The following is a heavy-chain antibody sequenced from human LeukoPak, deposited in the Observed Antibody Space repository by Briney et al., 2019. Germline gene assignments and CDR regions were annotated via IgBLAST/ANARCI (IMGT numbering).Heavy chain of an antibody. Sequence: PSETLSLTCAVYGGSFCGYYWSWIRQPPGKGLEWIGEINHSGSTNYNPSLKSRVTISVDTSKNQFSLKLSSVTAADTAVYYCARCPLGYCSSTSCSEVRWFDPWGQGTLVTVSS. CDR1: GGSFCGYY. D-gene: IGHD2-2*01. V-gene: IGHV4-34*01. CDR3: ARCPLGYCSSTSCSEVRWFDP. J-gene: IGHJ5*02. CDR2: INHSGST.